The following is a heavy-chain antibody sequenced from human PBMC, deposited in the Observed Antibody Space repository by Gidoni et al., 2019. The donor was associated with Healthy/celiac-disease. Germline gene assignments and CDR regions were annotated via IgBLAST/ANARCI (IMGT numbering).Heavy chain of an antibody. Sequence: QLQLQESGPGLVKPSETLSLTCTVSGGSISSSSYYWGWIRQPPGKGLDWIGSIYYSGTPSYNPSLKSRVTISVDTSKNQFSLKLSSVTAADTAVYYCARPYSKWPYYYYYGMDVWGQGTTVTVSS. J-gene: IGHJ6*02. D-gene: IGHD4-4*01. CDR1: GGSISSSSYY. CDR3: ARPYSKWPYYYYYGMDV. V-gene: IGHV4-39*01. CDR2: IYYSGTP.